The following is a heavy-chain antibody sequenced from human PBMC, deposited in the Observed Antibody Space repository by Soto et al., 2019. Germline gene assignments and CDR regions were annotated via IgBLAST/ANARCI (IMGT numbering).Heavy chain of an antibody. V-gene: IGHV4-34*01. CDR3: PRQCSVAVLDY. Sequence: SETLSVTCAVEGGSFSGYYGSWIRQPPGKGLEWIGEINHSGSTNYNPSLKSRVTISVDTSKNQFSLKLSSVTAADTAVYYCPRQCSVAVLDYWAQGTLVTVSS. CDR2: INHSGST. J-gene: IGHJ4*02. CDR1: GGSFSGYY. D-gene: IGHD2-15*01.